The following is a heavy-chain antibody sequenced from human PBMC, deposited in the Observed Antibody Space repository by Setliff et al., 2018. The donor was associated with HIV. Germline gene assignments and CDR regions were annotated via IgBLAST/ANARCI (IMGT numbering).Heavy chain of an antibody. CDR2: IYYSGST. V-gene: IGHV4-59*01. CDR1: GGSISSYY. J-gene: IGHJ3*02. D-gene: IGHD3-10*01. Sequence: KTSETLSLTCTVSGGSISSYYWSWIRQPPGKGLEWIGYIYYSGSTNYNPSLKSRVTISVDTSKNQFSLKLRSVTAADTAVYYCARDRGFLYYYGSGSYYNDAFDIWGQGTMVTVS. CDR3: ARDRGFLYYYGSGSYYNDAFDI.